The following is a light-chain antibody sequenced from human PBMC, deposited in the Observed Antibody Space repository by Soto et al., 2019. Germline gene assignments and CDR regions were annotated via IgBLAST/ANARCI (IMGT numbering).Light chain of an antibody. V-gene: IGKV3-20*01. J-gene: IGKJ4*01. CDR2: DAS. CDR1: QSVRNNF. CDR3: QQYGRSPDT. Sequence: EIVLTQSPGTLSLSPGERATLSCRASQSVRNNFLAWYQQKPGQAPRVLIYDASSRATGIPDRLSGGGSGTDFTLIVSRLEPEDFAVYYCQQYGRSPDTFGGGTKVEIK.